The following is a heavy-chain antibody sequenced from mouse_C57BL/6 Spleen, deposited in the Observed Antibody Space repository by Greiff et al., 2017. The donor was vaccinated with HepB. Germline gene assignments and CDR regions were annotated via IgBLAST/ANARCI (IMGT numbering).Heavy chain of an antibody. Sequence: VQLQQSGTVLARPGASVKMSCKTSGYTFTSYWMHWVKQRPGQGLEWIGAIYPGNSDTSYNQKFKGKAKLTAVTSASTAYMELSSLTNEDSAVYYCTRNWDLGDYAMDYWGQGTSVTVSS. J-gene: IGHJ4*01. CDR2: IYPGNSDT. V-gene: IGHV1-5*01. D-gene: IGHD4-1*01. CDR1: GYTFTSYW. CDR3: TRNWDLGDYAMDY.